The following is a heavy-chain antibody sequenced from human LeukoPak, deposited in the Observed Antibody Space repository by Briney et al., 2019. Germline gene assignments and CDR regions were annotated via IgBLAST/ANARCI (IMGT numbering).Heavy chain of an antibody. D-gene: IGHD5-18*01. J-gene: IGHJ6*02. CDR2: TYYRSKWYN. V-gene: IGHV6-1*01. CDR1: GDSVSSNSAA. Sequence: SQTFSLTCAISGDSVSSNSAAWNWIRQSPSRGLEWLGRTYYRSKWYNDYAVSVKSRITIHPDTSMNQFSLHLNSVTPEDTAVYYCARSGYSYGYAAMDVWGQGTTVTVSS. CDR3: ARSGYSYGYAAMDV.